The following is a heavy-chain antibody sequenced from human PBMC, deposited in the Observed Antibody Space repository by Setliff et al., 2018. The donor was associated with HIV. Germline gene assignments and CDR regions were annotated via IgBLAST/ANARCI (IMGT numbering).Heavy chain of an antibody. D-gene: IGHD4-17*01. V-gene: IGHV7-4-1*02. J-gene: IGHJ4*02. CDR1: GGAFNNYA. CDR3: ARQNGDYHGVDK. Sequence: ASVKVSCKASGGAFNNYAFNWVRRAPGQGPERLGLVNTYSGKPTYVKGLTGRFVFSLDTSVNTAYLQISSLRTEDTAVYYCARQNGDYHGVDKWGQGTLVTVSS. CDR2: VNTYSGKP.